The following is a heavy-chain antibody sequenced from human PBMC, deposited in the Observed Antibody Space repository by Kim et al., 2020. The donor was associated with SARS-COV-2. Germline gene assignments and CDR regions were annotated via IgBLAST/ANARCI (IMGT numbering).Heavy chain of an antibody. D-gene: IGHD5-18*01. CDR3: ARGGGYSYGHPYYFDY. J-gene: IGHJ4*02. Sequence: SVKGRFTISRDNAKNTLYLKMNSLRAEDTAVYYCARGGGYSYGHPYYFDYWGQGTLVTVSS. V-gene: IGHV3-53*01.